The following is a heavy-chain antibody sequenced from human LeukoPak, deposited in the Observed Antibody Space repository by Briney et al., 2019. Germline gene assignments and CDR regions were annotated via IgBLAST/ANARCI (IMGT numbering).Heavy chain of an antibody. J-gene: IGHJ4*02. V-gene: IGHV1-69*13. Sequence: SVKVSCKVSGYTLTELSMHWVRQAPGQGLEWMGGIIPIFGTANYAQKFQGRVMITADESTSTAYMELSSLRSEDTAVYYCARDRTLNGEAGYFDYWGQGTLVTVSS. CDR1: GYTLTELS. CDR2: IIPIFGTA. CDR3: ARDRTLNGEAGYFDY. D-gene: IGHD6-19*01.